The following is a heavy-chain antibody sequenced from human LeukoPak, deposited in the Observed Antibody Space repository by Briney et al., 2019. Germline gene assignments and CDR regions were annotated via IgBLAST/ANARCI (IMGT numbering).Heavy chain of an antibody. D-gene: IGHD3-10*01. CDR3: TRGPPDGSGNYYPGDF. Sequence: GGSLRLSCAASGFTFSSHWMHWVRQAPGKGLVWVSRISSDGTNTNYADSVKGRFTISRDNAKNTLYLQMNSLRVEDTAVYYCTRGPPDGSGNYYPGDFWGQGTLVTVFS. CDR2: ISSDGTNT. J-gene: IGHJ4*02. CDR1: GFTFSSHW. V-gene: IGHV3-74*01.